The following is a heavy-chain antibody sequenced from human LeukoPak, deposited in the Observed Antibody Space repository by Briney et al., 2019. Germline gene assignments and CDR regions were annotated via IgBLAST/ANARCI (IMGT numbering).Heavy chain of an antibody. CDR1: GGSISSYY. CDR2: IYYSGST. CDR3: ARQVGATSGYFGY. D-gene: IGHD1-26*01. J-gene: IGHJ4*02. V-gene: IGHV4-59*08. Sequence: PSETLSLTCAVSGGSISSYYWSWIRQPPGKGLEWIGYIYYSGSTNYNPSLKSRVTISVDTSKNQFSLKLSSVTAADTAVYYCARQVGATSGYFGYWGQGTLVTVSS.